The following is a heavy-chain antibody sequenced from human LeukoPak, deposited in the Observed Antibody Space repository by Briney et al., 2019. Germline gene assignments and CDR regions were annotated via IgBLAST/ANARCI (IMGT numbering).Heavy chain of an antibody. CDR1: GFTFSSYE. CDR2: ISSSGSTI. Sequence: PGGSLRLSCAASGFTFSSYEMNWGRQAPGRGLEWGSYISSSGSTIYYADSVKGRFTISRDNAKNSLYLQMNSLRDEDTAVYYCARETLATTATRYYGMDVWGQGTTVTVSS. CDR3: ARETLATTATRYYGMDV. D-gene: IGHD4-17*01. V-gene: IGHV3-48*03. J-gene: IGHJ6*02.